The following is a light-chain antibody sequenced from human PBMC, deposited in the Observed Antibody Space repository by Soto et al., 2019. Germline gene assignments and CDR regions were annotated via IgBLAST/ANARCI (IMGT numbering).Light chain of an antibody. CDR3: QQHSNWSLT. V-gene: IGKV3-11*01. CDR2: GAS. J-gene: IGKJ4*01. CDR1: QSVSSY. Sequence: EIVLTQSPATLSLSPGERATLSCRASQSVSSYLAWYQQKPGQAPRLLIYGASNRATGIPARFSGSGSGTDFTLTISSLEPEDFAVYYCQQHSNWSLTFGGGTKVEIK.